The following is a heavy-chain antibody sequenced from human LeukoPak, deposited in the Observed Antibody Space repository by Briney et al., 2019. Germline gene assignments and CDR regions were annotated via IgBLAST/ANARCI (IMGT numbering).Heavy chain of an antibody. Sequence: GGSLRLSCAASGLTVSSNYMSWVRQAPGKGLEWVSVIYSGGSTYYADSVKGRFTISRDNSKNTLYLQMNSLRAEDTAVYYCARAIRGYSYGHFDYWGQGTLVTVSS. CDR2: IYSGGST. CDR3: ARAIRGYSYGHFDY. CDR1: GLTVSSNY. J-gene: IGHJ4*02. D-gene: IGHD5-18*01. V-gene: IGHV3-53*01.